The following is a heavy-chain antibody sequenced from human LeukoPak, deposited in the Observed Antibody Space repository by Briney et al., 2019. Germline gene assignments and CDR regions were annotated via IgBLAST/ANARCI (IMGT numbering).Heavy chain of an antibody. D-gene: IGHD3-16*01. J-gene: IGHJ4*02. Sequence: GASVKVSCKASGATFSSYAISWVRQAPGQGLELMGRIIPIFGIANYAQKFQGRVTITADKSTSTAYMELSSLRSEDTAVYYCARGMITSVEGAFDYWGQGTLVTVSS. CDR3: ARGMITSVEGAFDY. CDR1: GATFSSYA. V-gene: IGHV1-69*04. CDR2: IIPIFGIA.